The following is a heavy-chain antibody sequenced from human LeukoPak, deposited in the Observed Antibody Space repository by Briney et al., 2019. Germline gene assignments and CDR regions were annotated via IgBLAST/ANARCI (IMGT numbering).Heavy chain of an antibody. CDR2: IYHSGST. J-gene: IGHJ4*02. V-gene: IGHV4-38-2*02. CDR3: ARDEGIAVALYYFDY. Sequence: SETLSLTCTVSGYSISSGYYLGWLRQPPGKGLEWIGSIYHSGSTYYNPSLKSRVTISVDTSKNQFSLKLSSVTAADTAVYYCARDEGIAVALYYFDYWGQGTLVTVSS. D-gene: IGHD6-19*01. CDR1: GYSISSGYY.